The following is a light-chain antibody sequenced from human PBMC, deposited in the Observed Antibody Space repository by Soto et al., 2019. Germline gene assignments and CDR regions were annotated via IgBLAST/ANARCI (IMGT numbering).Light chain of an antibody. CDR3: SSYTRSSTLDVV. J-gene: IGLJ2*01. V-gene: IGLV2-14*01. CDR1: SSDVGGYNY. Sequence: QSALTQPASVSGSPGQSITISCTGTSSDVGGYNYVSWYQQHPGKAPKLMIYEVSNRHSGVSNRFSGSKSGNTASLTISGLQAEDEADYYCSSYTRSSTLDVVFGGGTKLTVL. CDR2: EVS.